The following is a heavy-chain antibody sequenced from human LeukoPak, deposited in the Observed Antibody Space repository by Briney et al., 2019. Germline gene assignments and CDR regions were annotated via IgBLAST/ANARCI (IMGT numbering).Heavy chain of an antibody. CDR1: GGSISSGGYS. V-gene: IGHV4-30-2*01. CDR3: ARETTYYYDSSGYYTGAFDI. D-gene: IGHD3-22*01. J-gene: IGHJ3*02. CDR2: IYHSGST. Sequence: SQTLSLTCAVSGGSISSGGYSWSWIRQPPGKGLEWIGYIYHSGSTYYNPSLKSRVTISVDRSKNQFSLKLSSVTAADTAVYYCARETTYYYDSSGYYTGAFDIWGQGTMVTVS.